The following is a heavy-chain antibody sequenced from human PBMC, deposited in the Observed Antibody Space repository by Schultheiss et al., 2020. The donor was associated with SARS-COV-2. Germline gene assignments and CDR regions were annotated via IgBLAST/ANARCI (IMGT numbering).Heavy chain of an antibody. D-gene: IGHD3-16*01. J-gene: IGHJ3*02. V-gene: IGHV4-34*01. CDR2: INHSGTT. Sequence: SETLSLTCAVYGGSFSGYYWSWIRQPPGKGLEWIGEINHSGTTHYNPSLKSRVTMSVDTSKNQFSLKVTSVTGADTAVYYCARRGATFFAFDIWGQGTMVTVSS. CDR1: GGSFSGYY. CDR3: ARRGATFFAFDI.